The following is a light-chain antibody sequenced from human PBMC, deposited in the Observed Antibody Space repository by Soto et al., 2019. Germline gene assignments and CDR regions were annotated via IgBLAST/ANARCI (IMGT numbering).Light chain of an antibody. CDR2: AAS. CDR3: QQTDTLPST. Sequence: DLQMTQSPSSVSAAVGERVTITCRASQVMSSWLAWYQQKPGKAPKLLIFAASTLQSGVPSRFSGSGSRTDFTLTITSLRPEDIGTYYCQQTDTLPSTFGQGTRLEIK. V-gene: IGKV1D-12*01. J-gene: IGKJ5*01. CDR1: QVMSSW.